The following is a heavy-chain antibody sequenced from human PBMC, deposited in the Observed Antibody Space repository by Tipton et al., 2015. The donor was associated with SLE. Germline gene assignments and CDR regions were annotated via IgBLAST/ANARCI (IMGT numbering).Heavy chain of an antibody. CDR3: AREGSLDWGSNYFYFGLDV. Sequence: LRLSCTVSGASIRSGSYYWSWIRQSAGKGLEWIGHVHRTGSTNYNPSLRSRITLSVDTSKNQVSLKLSSVTAADTAVYYCAREGSLDWGSNYFYFGLDVWGHGTTVTVSS. CDR2: VHRTGST. V-gene: IGHV4-61*09. CDR1: GASIRSGSYY. J-gene: IGHJ6*02. D-gene: IGHD3/OR15-3a*01.